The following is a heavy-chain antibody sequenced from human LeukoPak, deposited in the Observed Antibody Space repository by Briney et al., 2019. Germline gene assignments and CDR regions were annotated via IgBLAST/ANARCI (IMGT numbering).Heavy chain of an antibody. D-gene: IGHD3-22*01. V-gene: IGHV4-34*01. Sequence: SETLSLTCAVYGGSFSGYYWSWIRQPPGKGLEWIGEVSQSGSTNYNPSLKSRVTISLDTSKNQFSLKLSSVTAADTAVYYCARERSLYGYYSPHFDYWGQGTLVTVSS. CDR1: GGSFSGYY. J-gene: IGHJ4*02. CDR3: ARERSLYGYYSPHFDY. CDR2: VSQSGST.